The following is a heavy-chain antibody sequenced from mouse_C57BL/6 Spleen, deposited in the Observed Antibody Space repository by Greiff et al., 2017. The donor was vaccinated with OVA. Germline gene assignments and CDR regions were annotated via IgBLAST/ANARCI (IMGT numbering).Heavy chain of an antibody. D-gene: IGHD2-4*01. J-gene: IGHJ1*03. CDR1: GFTFSDYY. V-gene: IGHV5-12*01. Sequence: EVQRVESGGGLVQPGGSLKLSCAASGFTFSDYYMYWVRQTPEKRLEWVAYISNGGGSTYYPDTVKGRFTISRDNAKNTLYLQMSRLKSEDTAMYYCASFYYDYDGDWYFDVWGTGTTVTVSS. CDR2: ISNGGGST. CDR3: ASFYYDYDGDWYFDV.